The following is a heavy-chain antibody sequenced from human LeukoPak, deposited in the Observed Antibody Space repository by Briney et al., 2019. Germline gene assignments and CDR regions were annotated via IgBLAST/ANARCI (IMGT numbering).Heavy chain of an antibody. CDR1: GFTSSSYA. D-gene: IGHD3-10*01. J-gene: IGHJ4*02. V-gene: IGHV3-30-3*01. CDR2: ISYDGSNK. Sequence: PGGSLRLSCAASGFTSSSYAMHWVRQAPGKGLEWVAVISYDGSNKYYADSVKGRFTISRDNSKNTLYLQMNSLRAEDTAVYYCAREGRLMVRGVPFDYWGQGTLVTVSS. CDR3: AREGRLMVRGVPFDY.